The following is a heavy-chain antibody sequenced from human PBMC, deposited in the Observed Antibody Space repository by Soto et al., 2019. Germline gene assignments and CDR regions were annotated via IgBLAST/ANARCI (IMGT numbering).Heavy chain of an antibody. CDR3: ARDLERYAMDV. CDR2: TYYRSKWYN. CDR1: GDSVSSNSAA. J-gene: IGHJ6*02. Sequence: SQTLSLTCAISGDSVSSNSAAWNWFRKSPSRGLEWLGRTYYRSKWYNDYAASVKSRITINPDTSKNQFSLHLNSVTPEDTAVYYCARDLERYAMDVWGQGTTVTVSS. V-gene: IGHV6-1*01.